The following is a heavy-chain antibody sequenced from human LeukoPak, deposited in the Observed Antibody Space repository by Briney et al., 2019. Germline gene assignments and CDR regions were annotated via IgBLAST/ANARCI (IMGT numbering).Heavy chain of an antibody. CDR3: ARDGWFGDYNWFDP. J-gene: IGHJ5*02. CDR2: ISSASNTI. CDR1: GFPFSSYS. V-gene: IGHV3-48*01. Sequence: GALRPSFAASGFPFSSYSMNWVRPAPGKGVEWGSFISSASNTIYYADSVKGRFTISRDNAKNSLYLQMNSLRAEDTAMYYCARDGWFGDYNWFDPWGQGTLVTVSS. D-gene: IGHD3-10*01.